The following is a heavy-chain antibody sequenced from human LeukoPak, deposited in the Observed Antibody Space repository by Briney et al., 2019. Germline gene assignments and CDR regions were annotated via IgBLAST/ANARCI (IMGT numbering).Heavy chain of an antibody. D-gene: IGHD2-2*01. V-gene: IGHV3-21*01. CDR1: GFTFSSYS. CDR2: ISSSSSYI. Sequence: GGSLRLSCAASGFTFSSYSMNWVRQAPGKGLEWVSSISSSSSYIYYADSVKGRFTISRDNAKNSLYLQMNSLRAEDTAVYYCASEYCSSTSCYGDAIDIWGQGTMVTVSS. J-gene: IGHJ3*02. CDR3: ASEYCSSTSCYGDAIDI.